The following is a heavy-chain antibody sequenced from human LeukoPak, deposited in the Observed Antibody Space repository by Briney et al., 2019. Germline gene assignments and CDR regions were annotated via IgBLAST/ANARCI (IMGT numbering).Heavy chain of an antibody. V-gene: IGHV3-21*01. Sequence: PGGSLRLSCAASGFTFSSYSMNWVRQAPGKGLEWVSSISSSSSYIYYADSVKGRFTISRDNAKNSLYLQMNSLRAEDTAAYYCARGGSGSYYTIFDYWGQGTLVTVSS. CDR1: GFTFSSYS. J-gene: IGHJ4*02. CDR3: ARGGSGSYYTIFDY. D-gene: IGHD3-10*01. CDR2: ISSSSSYI.